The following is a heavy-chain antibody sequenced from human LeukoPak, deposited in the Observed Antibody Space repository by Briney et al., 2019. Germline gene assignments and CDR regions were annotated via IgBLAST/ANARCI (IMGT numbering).Heavy chain of an antibody. CDR3: AKGYGIQWALDN. V-gene: IGHV3-30*04. J-gene: IGHJ4*02. CDR2: ISYDGSNK. D-gene: IGHD1-26*01. CDR1: GFTFSSYA. Sequence: GRSLRLSCAASGFTFSSYAMHWVRQAPGKGLEWVAVISYDGSNKYYADSVKGRFTISRDNSKNTLYLQINSLRVEDTAVYYCAKGYGIQWALDNWGQGTLVTVSS.